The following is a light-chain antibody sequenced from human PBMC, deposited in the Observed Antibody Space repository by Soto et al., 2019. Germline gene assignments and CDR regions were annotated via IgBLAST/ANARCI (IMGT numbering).Light chain of an antibody. V-gene: IGKV1-5*01. CDR1: RSISSW. CDR3: QQYNSDQTT. CDR2: DSS. J-gene: IGKJ3*01. Sequence: DIHMTQSPSTLTAFVGDRHTITCRSSRSISSWLAWYQQKPGKVPKFLIYDSSSLESGVPSRFSGSGSGTKFLLASRSQQPVDYTTSHRQQYNSDQTTF.